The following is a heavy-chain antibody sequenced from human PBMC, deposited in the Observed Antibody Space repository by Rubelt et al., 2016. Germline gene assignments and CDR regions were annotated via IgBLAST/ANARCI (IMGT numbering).Heavy chain of an antibody. V-gene: IGHV4-39*01. Sequence: QLQLQESGPGLVKPSETLSLTCTVSGGSISSSSYYWGWIRQPPGKGLEWIGSIYYSGSTYYNPSLNSRVTISVDTSKNQFSLKLSSVTAADTAVYYCARLDVKFGVISFFDYWGQGTLVTVSS. CDR3: ARLDVKFGVISFFDY. J-gene: IGHJ4*02. D-gene: IGHD3-16*01. CDR1: GGSISSSSYY. CDR2: IYYSGST.